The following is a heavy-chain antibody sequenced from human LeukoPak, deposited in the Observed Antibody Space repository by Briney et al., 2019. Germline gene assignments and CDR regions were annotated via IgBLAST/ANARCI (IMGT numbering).Heavy chain of an antibody. J-gene: IGHJ3*02. CDR2: IYYSGST. Sequence: SETLSLTCTVSGGSISSSSYYWGWIRQPPGEGLEWIGSIYYSGSTYYNPSLKSRVTISVDTSKNQFSLKLSSVTAADTAVYYCAGGYSYGYYAFDIWGQGTMVTVSS. CDR1: GGSISSSSYY. V-gene: IGHV4-39*01. D-gene: IGHD5-18*01. CDR3: AGGYSYGYYAFDI.